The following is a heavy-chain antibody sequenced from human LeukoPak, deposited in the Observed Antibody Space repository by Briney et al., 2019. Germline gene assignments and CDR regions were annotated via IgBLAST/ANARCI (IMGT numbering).Heavy chain of an antibody. CDR2: IIPLFGTA. CDR3: ARVFARCGENSGSYYYY. Sequence: GASVKVSCKASGGTFSTYAVNWVRQAPGQGLEWMGGIIPLFGTANYAQKFQGRVTITTDESTSTAYMQLSSLRSEDTAIYYCARVFARCGENSGSYYYYWGQGTLVTVSS. CDR1: GGTFSTYA. J-gene: IGHJ4*02. V-gene: IGHV1-69*05. D-gene: IGHD1-26*01.